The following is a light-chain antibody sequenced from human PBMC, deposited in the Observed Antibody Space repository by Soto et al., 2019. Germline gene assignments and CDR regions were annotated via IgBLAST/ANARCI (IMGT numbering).Light chain of an antibody. CDR3: QHYNNWPPWT. J-gene: IGKJ1*01. V-gene: IGKV3-15*01. CDR1: QSVSSN. Sequence: EIVMTQSPATLSVSPGERATLSCRASQSVSSNLAWYQQKPGQAPRLLIYGASTRATGIPARFSGSWSGTEFTLTISSLQSEDCAVYYCQHYNNWPPWTFGQGPKVEIK. CDR2: GAS.